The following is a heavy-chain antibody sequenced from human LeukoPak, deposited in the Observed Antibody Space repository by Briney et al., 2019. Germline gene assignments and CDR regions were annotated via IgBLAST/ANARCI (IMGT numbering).Heavy chain of an antibody. J-gene: IGHJ4*01. D-gene: IGHD6-13*01. CDR1: GYTFTSYY. CDR2: INPDSGGT. Sequence: ASVKASCKASGYTFTSYYMHWVRQAPGQGLEWMGWINPDSGGTNYAQKFQGRVTMTRDTSISTAYMELSRLRSDDTAVYYCARETAAEHDYWGQGTLVTVSS. V-gene: IGHV1-2*02. CDR3: ARETAAEHDY.